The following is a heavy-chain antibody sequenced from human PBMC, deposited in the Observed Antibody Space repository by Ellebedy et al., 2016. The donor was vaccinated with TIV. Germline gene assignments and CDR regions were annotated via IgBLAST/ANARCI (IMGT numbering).Heavy chain of an antibody. V-gene: IGHV3-33*01. J-gene: IGHJ4*02. CDR1: GFSFSTYG. D-gene: IGHD2-15*01. CDR3: ARDRGEGGLYLDD. CDR2: IWYDGSNE. Sequence: GESLKISCAASGFSFSTYGMHWVRQAPGKVLEWVAVIWYDGSNEYHADSVKGRFTISRDNSKNTLYLQMNSLRAEDTAMYYCARDRGEGGLYLDDWGQGTLVTVSS.